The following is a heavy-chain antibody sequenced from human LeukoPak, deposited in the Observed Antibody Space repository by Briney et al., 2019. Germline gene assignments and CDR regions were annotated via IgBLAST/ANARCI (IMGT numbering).Heavy chain of an antibody. CDR2: ITYSGTT. Sequence: PSETLSLTCTVSGGSISTYSWSWIRQPPGKGLEWVGYITYSGTTNYNPSLKSRVTMSVDTSKNQFSLKLKSVTAADTAVYYCAREGGFGSSWYPHWGQGTLVTVSS. V-gene: IGHV4-59*01. D-gene: IGHD6-13*01. CDR1: GGSISTYS. J-gene: IGHJ4*02. CDR3: AREGGFGSSWYPH.